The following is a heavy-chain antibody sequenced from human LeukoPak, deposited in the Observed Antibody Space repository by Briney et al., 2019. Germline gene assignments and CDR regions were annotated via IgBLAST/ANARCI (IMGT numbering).Heavy chain of an antibody. D-gene: IGHD3-9*01. V-gene: IGHV4-4*07. CDR1: GGSISTFF. Sequence: SETLSLTCTVSGGSISTFFWTWIRQSAGRGLEGIGRIYTGTTYYSPSLESRATISVDTSNNRFSLKLTSLTAADTAVYYCARGTEMTSFTGYYSFDYWGRGSLVTVSS. CDR2: IYTGTT. CDR3: ARGTEMTSFTGYYSFDY. J-gene: IGHJ4*02.